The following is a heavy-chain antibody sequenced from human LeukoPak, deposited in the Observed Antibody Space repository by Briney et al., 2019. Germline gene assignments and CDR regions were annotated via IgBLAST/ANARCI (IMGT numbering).Heavy chain of an antibody. V-gene: IGHV4-59*01. CDR2: TYYSGST. J-gene: IGHJ4*02. CDR1: GGSFSSYY. D-gene: IGHD6-19*01. CDR3: ARGRLARSPYFDY. Sequence: SETLSLTCTVSGGSFSSYYWSWIRKPPGKGLEWIGYTYYSGSTDYNPSLKSRVTISVETSKSQFSLNLSSVTAADTAVYYCARGRLARSPYFDYWGQGTLVTVSS.